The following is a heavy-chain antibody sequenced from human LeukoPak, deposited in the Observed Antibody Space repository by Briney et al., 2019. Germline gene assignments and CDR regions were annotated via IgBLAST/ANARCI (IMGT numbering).Heavy chain of an antibody. D-gene: IGHD6-19*01. J-gene: IGHJ3*02. CDR1: GGSFSGYY. CDR3: ATIAVADAFDI. V-gene: IGHV4-34*01. Sequence: SETLSLTCAVYGGSFSGYYWSWIRQPPGKGLEWIGEINHSGSTNYNPSLKSRVTISVDTSKNQFSLKLSSVTAADTAVYYCATIAVADAFDIWGQGTMVTVSS. CDR2: INHSGST.